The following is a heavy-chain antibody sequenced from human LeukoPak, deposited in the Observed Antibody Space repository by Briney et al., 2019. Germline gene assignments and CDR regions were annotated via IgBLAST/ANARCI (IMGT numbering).Heavy chain of an antibody. Sequence: SETLSLTCAVSGGSISSSNWWSWVRQPPGKGLEWIGEIYHSGSTNYNPSLKSRVTISVDKSKNQFSLKLSSVTAADTAVYYCVRESEWVSPWIQLFRKSSIDYWGQGTLVTVSS. J-gene: IGHJ4*02. V-gene: IGHV4-4*02. CDR2: IYHSGST. CDR3: VRESEWVSPWIQLFRKSSIDY. CDR1: GGSISSSNW. D-gene: IGHD5-18*01.